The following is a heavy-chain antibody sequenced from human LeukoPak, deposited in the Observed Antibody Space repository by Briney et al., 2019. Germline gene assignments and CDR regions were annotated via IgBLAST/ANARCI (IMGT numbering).Heavy chain of an antibody. CDR2: ISSDGREE. Sequence: GGSLRLSCAASGFTFSNSDMNWVRQAPGKGLEWVAVISSDGREEDYADSVRGRFTISRDNSRDTLYLQMSSLRPEDAAVYYCRAATKNRGYYFDYWGQGTLVTVSS. CDR1: GFTFSNSD. CDR3: RAATKNRGYYFDY. J-gene: IGHJ4*02. V-gene: IGHV3-30*03. D-gene: IGHD1-14*01.